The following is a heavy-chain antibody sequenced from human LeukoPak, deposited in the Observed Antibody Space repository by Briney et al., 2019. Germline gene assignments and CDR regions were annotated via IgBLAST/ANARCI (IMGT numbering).Heavy chain of an antibody. V-gene: IGHV2-70*01. CDR2: IDWDDDK. Sequence: SGPTLVNPTQTLTLTCTFSGFSLSTSGMCVNWIRQPPGKALEWLALIDWDDDKYYSTSLKTRLTISKDTSKNQVVLTMTNMDPVDTATYYCARIRNPSGRYYFDSWGQGTLVTVSS. CDR3: ARIRNPSGRYYFDS. D-gene: IGHD1-26*01. J-gene: IGHJ4*02. CDR1: GFSLSTSGMC.